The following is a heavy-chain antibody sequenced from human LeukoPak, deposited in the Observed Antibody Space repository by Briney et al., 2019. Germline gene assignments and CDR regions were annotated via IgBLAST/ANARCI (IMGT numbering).Heavy chain of an antibody. D-gene: IGHD1-26*01. CDR3: ARGTIVGPVPFEY. CDR1: GNSISSYY. J-gene: IGHJ4*02. V-gene: IGHV4-59*01. Sequence: PSETPSLTCTVSGNSISSYYWSWIRQPPGKGLEWIGYIYYSGSTNNNPSLKSRVTISVDTSKNQFSLKLSSVTAADTAVYHCARGTIVGPVPFEYWDQGTLVTVSS. CDR2: IYYSGST.